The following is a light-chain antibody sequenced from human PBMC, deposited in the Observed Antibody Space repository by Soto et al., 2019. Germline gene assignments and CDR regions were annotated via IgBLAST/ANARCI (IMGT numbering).Light chain of an antibody. CDR3: HQRSNWPPLT. J-gene: IGKJ4*01. CDR2: DAS. V-gene: IGKV3-11*01. CDR1: HRVGRE. Sequence: EIVLTQSPATLSLSPGERATLSCRASHRVGRELAWYQQKPGRAPRLVIYDASDRATGIPARFSGSGSGTDFTLTISSLEPEDFAVYYCHQRSNWPPLTFGGGTKVEIK.